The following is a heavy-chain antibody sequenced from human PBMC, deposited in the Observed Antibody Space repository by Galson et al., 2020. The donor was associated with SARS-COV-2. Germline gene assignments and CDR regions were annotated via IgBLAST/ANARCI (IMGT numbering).Heavy chain of an antibody. V-gene: IGHV1-18*04. D-gene: IGHD4-17*01. CDR3: ATGTTVTTPDYYQYYYMDV. Sequence: ASVKVSCKPSGYTFGNYGISWVRQAPGQGLEWMGWVNTYNGDTNYAQNLQGRVTMTTDTSTSTAYMELRSLKFDDTAVYYCATGTTVTTPDYYQYYYMDVWGKGTTVAVSS. CDR1: GYTFGNYG. CDR2: VNTYNGDT. J-gene: IGHJ6*03.